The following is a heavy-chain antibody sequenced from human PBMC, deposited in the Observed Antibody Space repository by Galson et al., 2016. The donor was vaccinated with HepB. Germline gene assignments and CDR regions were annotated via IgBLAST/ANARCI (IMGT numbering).Heavy chain of an antibody. D-gene: IGHD6-25*01. CDR2: ADHRGNS. CDR1: GGSVSSDTW. J-gene: IGHJ2*01. Sequence: ETLSLTCAVSGGSVSSDTWWSWVRQPPEKGLEWIAEADHRGNSNYNPALKPRVIISVDSSKNEISLKLTSVTAADTAGYYRAKNGPAHSGGWYFGLWGRGTLVTVSS. V-gene: IGHV4-4*02. CDR3: AKNGPAHSGGWYFGL.